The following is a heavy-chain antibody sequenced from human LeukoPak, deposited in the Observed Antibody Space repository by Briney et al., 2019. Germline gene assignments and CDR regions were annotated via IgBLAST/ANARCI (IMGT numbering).Heavy chain of an antibody. CDR3: ARSVGSYYGDL. CDR1: GFTFSSFG. D-gene: IGHD3-22*01. Sequence: GRSLRLSCAASGFTFSSFGMHWVRQAPGKGLEWLAVISNDGRNKYHADSVKGRFTISRDNSRNTLFLQMSSLRGEDTAVYYCARSVGSYYGDLWGQGTLVTVSS. J-gene: IGHJ5*02. V-gene: IGHV3-30*03. CDR2: ISNDGRNK.